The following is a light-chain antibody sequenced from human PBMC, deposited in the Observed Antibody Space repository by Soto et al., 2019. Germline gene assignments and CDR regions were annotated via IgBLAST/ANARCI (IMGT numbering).Light chain of an antibody. CDR2: AAS. Sequence: DIQMTQSPSSLSASVGDRVTITCRASQSINKYLNWYQQKPGKAPKLLIYAASNLQGGVTSRFSGSGSGTDFTLTISSLEPEDFAVYYCQQRSNWPPSFGQGTRLEIK. CDR3: QQRSNWPPS. CDR1: QSINKY. J-gene: IGKJ5*01. V-gene: IGKV1-39*01.